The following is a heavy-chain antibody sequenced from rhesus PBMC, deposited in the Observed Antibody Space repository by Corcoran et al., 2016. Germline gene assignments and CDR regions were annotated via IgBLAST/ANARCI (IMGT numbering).Heavy chain of an antibody. V-gene: IGHV1-111*01. Sequence: EVQLVQSGAEVKKPGASVKISCKASGYTFTDYYLHWVRQAPGKGLEGRGLVDPEDGEADNEQKCQDRVTTTRDTSTDTAYMELSSLRSEDTAVYYCATGEYSKGYGLDSWGQGVVVTVSS. D-gene: IGHD4-23*01. J-gene: IGHJ6*01. CDR2: VDPEDGEA. CDR1: GYTFTDYY. CDR3: ATGEYSKGYGLDS.